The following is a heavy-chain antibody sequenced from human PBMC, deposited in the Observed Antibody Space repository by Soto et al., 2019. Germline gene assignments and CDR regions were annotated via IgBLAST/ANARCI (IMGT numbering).Heavy chain of an antibody. D-gene: IGHD3-22*01. CDR2: MNPNSGNT. CDR1: GYTFTSYD. Sequence: ASVKVSCKASGYTFTSYDINWVRQATGQGLEWMGWMNPNSGNTGYAQKFQGRVTMTRNTSISTAYMELSSLRSEDTAVYYCARMGYYYDSSGYYYYYGMDVWGQGTTVTVSS. J-gene: IGHJ6*02. V-gene: IGHV1-8*01. CDR3: ARMGYYYDSSGYYYYYGMDV.